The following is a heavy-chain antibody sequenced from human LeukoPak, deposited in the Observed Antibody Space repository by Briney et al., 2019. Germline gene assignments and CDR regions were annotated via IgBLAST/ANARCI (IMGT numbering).Heavy chain of an antibody. D-gene: IGHD3-10*01. CDR2: ISSSGSTI. CDR3: ARTHPWFGELSPFDY. Sequence: GGSLRLSCAASGFTFSSYEMNWVRQAPGKGLEWVSYISSSGSTIYYADSVKGRFTISRDNAKNSLYLQMNSLRAEDTAVYYCARTHPWFGELSPFDYWGQGTLVTVSS. V-gene: IGHV3-48*03. J-gene: IGHJ4*02. CDR1: GFTFSSYE.